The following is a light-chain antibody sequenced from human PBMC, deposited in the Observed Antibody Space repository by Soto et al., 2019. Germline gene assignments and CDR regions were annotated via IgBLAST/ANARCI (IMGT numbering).Light chain of an antibody. J-gene: IGKJ4*01. Sequence: PSTLSGSVGDGVTITCRASQGISSYLAWYQQKPGKAPKLLIYAASTLQSGVPSRFSGSGSGTDFTLTISCLQSEDFATYYCQQYYSYPLTFGGGTKVDI. V-gene: IGKV1-8*01. CDR3: QQYYSYPLT. CDR2: AAS. CDR1: QGISSY.